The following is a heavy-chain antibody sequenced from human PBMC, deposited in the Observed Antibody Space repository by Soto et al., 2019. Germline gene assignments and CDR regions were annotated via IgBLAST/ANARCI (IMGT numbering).Heavy chain of an antibody. D-gene: IGHD6-13*01. CDR1: GGTFSSYA. CDR3: AKDLSSSWFGHNWFDP. CDR2: IIPIFGTA. V-gene: IGHV1-69*13. J-gene: IGHJ5*02. Sequence: GASVKLSCKASGGTFSSYAISWVRQAPGQGLEWMGGIIPIFGTANYAQKFQGRVTITADESTSTAYMELSSLRAEDTAVYYCAKDLSSSWFGHNWFDPWGQGTLVTVSS.